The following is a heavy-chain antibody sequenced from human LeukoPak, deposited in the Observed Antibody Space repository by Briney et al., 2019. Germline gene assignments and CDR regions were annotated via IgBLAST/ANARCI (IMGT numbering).Heavy chain of an antibody. CDR2: ISAYNGNT. V-gene: IGHV1-18*01. CDR1: GYTFTSYG. CDR3: ARDRQYYDSSGYPYYFDY. D-gene: IGHD3-22*01. Sequence: ASVKVSCKASGYTFTSYGISWVRQAPGQGLEWMGWISAYNGNTNYAQKLQGRVTMTTDTSTSTAYMELRSLRFDDTAVYYCARDRQYYDSSGYPYYFDYWGQGTLVTVSS. J-gene: IGHJ4*02.